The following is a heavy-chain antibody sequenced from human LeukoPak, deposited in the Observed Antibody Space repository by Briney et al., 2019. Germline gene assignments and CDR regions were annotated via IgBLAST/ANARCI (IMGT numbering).Heavy chain of an antibody. D-gene: IGHD2-2*01. CDR1: GFTFSSYA. Sequence: GGSLRLSCAAPGFTFSSYAMSWVRQAPGKGLEWVSAISGSGGSTYYADSVKGRFTISRDNSKNTLYLQMNSLRAEDTAVYYCAKRDCSSTSCYGSWFDPWGQGTLVTVSS. J-gene: IGHJ5*02. V-gene: IGHV3-23*01. CDR3: AKRDCSSTSCYGSWFDP. CDR2: ISGSGGST.